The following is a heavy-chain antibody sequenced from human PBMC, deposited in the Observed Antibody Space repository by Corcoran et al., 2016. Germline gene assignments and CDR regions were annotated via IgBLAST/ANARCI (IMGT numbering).Heavy chain of an antibody. Sequence: QLQLQESGPGLVKPSETLSLTCTVSGGSISSSSYYWGWIRQPPGKGLEWIGSIYYSGSTYYNPSPKSRVTISVDTSKNQFSLKLSSVTAADTAVYYCARDLGKSIMVTFWGVIVTDYWGQGTLVTVSS. CDR1: GGSISSSSYY. J-gene: IGHJ4*02. D-gene: IGHD3-16*02. CDR2: IYYSGST. CDR3: ARDLGKSIMVTFWGVIVTDY. V-gene: IGHV4-39*07.